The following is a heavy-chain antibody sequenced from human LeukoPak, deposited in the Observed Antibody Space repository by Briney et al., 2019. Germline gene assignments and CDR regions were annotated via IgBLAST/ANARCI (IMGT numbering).Heavy chain of an antibody. CDR2: ISSSSSYI. CDR3: ARGVQLWSHFDY. D-gene: IGHD5-18*01. CDR1: GFTFSSYS. V-gene: IGHV3-21*01. Sequence: GGSLRHSCAASGFTFSSYSMNWVRQAPGKGLEWVSSISSSSSYIYYADSVKGRFTISRDNAKNSLYLQMNSLRAEDTAVYYCARGVQLWSHFDYWGQGTLVTVSS. J-gene: IGHJ4*02.